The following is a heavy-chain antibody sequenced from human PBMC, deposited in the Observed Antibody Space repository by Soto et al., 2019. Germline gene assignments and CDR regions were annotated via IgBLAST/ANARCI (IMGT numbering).Heavy chain of an antibody. CDR2: IWNDGSNE. V-gene: IGHV3-33*01. D-gene: IGHD2-15*01. Sequence: XGSLRLSFEASGFPFSSFGIHGVGQAPGKGLEWLAIIWNDGSNEYYADSVKGRFTISRDNSKNTVYLQVSNLRAEDTAVYFCDRDQTDSGGYSDSWGQGTLVTVSS. CDR1: GFPFSSFG. J-gene: IGHJ4*02. CDR3: DRDQTDSGGYSDS.